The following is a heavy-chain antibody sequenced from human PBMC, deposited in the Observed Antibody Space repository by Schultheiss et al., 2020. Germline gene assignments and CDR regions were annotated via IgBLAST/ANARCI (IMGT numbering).Heavy chain of an antibody. D-gene: IGHD3-9*01. CDR1: GFTFSSYW. CDR2: IKQDGSEK. Sequence: GESLKISCAASGFTFSSYWMSWVRQAPGKGLEWVANIKQDGSEKYYVDSVKGRFTISRDNAKNSLYLQMNSLRAEDTAVYYCARGSADDTRYYYYGMDVWGQGTTVT. V-gene: IGHV3-7*01. J-gene: IGHJ6*02. CDR3: ARGSADDTRYYYYGMDV.